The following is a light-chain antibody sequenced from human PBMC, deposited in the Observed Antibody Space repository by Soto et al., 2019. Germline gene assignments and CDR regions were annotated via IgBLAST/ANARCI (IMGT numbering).Light chain of an antibody. V-gene: IGKV4-1*01. Sequence: DIVMTHYPDSLAVSLGERATINCKSSKTVFFSPNNKNYLAWYRQQQQQPPELLIHWASTREPGVPDRFSGSGSGADFTLTISSLQPEDVAVYYCQQYYTAPFTFGGGTKVEIK. CDR2: WAS. CDR1: KTVFFSPNNKNY. J-gene: IGKJ4*01. CDR3: QQYYTAPFT.